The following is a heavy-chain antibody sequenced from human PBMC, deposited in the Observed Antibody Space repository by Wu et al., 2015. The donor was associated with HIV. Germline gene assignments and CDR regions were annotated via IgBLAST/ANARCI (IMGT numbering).Heavy chain of an antibody. CDR1: GYTFTGYY. D-gene: IGHD6-13*01. J-gene: IGHJ3*02. V-gene: IGHV1-2*02. CDR3: ARPLTYSSSWYDAFDI. CDR2: INPNSGGT. Sequence: QVQLVQSGAEVKKPGASVKVSCKASGYTFTGYYMHWVRQAPGQGLEWMGWINPNSGGTNYAQKFQGRVTMTRDTSISTAYMELSRLRSDDTAVYYCARPLTYSSSWYDAFDIWGQGTMVTVSS.